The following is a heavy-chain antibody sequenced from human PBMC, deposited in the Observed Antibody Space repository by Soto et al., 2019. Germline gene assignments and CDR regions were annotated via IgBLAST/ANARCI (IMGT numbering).Heavy chain of an antibody. CDR2: MNPNSGNT. V-gene: IGHV1-8*01. J-gene: IGHJ5*02. D-gene: IGHD6-13*01. Sequence: QVQLVQSGVEVKKPGASVKVSCKASGYTFTSYDINWVRQATGQGLEWMGWMNPNSGNTGYAQKFQGRVTMTRNTSISTAYMELSSLRSEDPAVYYCARERAAAGSNRFDPWGQGTLVIVSS. CDR1: GYTFTSYD. CDR3: ARERAAAGSNRFDP.